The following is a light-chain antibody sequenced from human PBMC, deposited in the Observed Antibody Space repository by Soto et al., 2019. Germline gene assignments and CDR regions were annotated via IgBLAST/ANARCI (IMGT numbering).Light chain of an antibody. CDR1: QSVSSNY. Sequence: EIVLTQSPGTLSLSPGERASLSCRASQSVSSNYLAWFQQKPGQAPRLLISTASSRATGIPDRFSGSGSRTDFTLTITRLEPEDFAVYYCLQYGSSPHTFGQGTRLEIK. J-gene: IGKJ5*01. CDR3: LQYGSSPHT. V-gene: IGKV3-20*01. CDR2: TAS.